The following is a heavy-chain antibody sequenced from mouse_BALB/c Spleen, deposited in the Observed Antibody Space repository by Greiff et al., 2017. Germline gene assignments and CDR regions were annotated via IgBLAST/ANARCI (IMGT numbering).Heavy chain of an antibody. CDR3: TRDQENGYYERDY. CDR1: GFTFSSYT. V-gene: IGHV5-6-4*01. J-gene: IGHJ4*01. Sequence: EVKLMESGGGLVKPGGSLKLSCAASGFTFSSYTMSWVRQTPEKRLEWVATISSGGSYTYYPDSVKGRFTISRDNAKNTLYLQMSSLKSEDTAMYYCTRDQENGYYERDYWGQGTSVTVSS. D-gene: IGHD2-3*01. CDR2: ISSGGSYT.